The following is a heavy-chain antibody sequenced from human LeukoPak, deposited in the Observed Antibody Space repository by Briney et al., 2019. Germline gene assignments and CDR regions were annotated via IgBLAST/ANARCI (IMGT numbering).Heavy chain of an antibody. Sequence: GGSLRLSCAASGFTFSSYAMHWVRQAPGKGLEYVSAISSNGGSTYYANSVKGRFTISRDDAKNTLSLHMNGLRAEDTGVYYCVRSPDGSSYGDNWGQGALVTVSS. CDR1: GFTFSSYA. J-gene: IGHJ4*02. CDR2: ISSNGGST. V-gene: IGHV3-64*01. D-gene: IGHD3-10*01. CDR3: VRSPDGSSYGDN.